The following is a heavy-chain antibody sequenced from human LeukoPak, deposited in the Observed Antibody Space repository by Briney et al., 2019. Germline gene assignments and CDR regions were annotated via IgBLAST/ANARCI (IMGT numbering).Heavy chain of an antibody. CDR1: GYTFTGYY. D-gene: IGHD4-17*01. J-gene: IGHJ4*02. CDR2: INPNSGGT. CDR3: AREVTTGPVIFDY. Sequence: ASVKVSCKASGYTFTGYYMHWVRQAPGQGLEWMGWINPNSGGTNYAQKFQGRVTMTRDTSISTAYMELSRLRSDDTAVYYCAREVTTGPVIFDYWGQGTLVTVSS. V-gene: IGHV1-2*02.